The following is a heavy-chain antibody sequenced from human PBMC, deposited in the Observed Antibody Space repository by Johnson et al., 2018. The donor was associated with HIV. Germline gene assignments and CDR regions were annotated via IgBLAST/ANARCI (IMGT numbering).Heavy chain of an antibody. Sequence: VQLVESGGGVVQPGRSLRLSCAASGFTFSRNAMHWVRQAPGKGLEWMAVISDDGSNKYYAESVKGRFTISRDNSKNTLYLQMGSLRVEDMAVYYCARVATFGVVISDAFDIWGQGTMVTVSS. J-gene: IGHJ3*02. D-gene: IGHD3-3*01. CDR3: ARVATFGVVISDAFDI. CDR1: GFTFSRNA. CDR2: ISDDGSNK. V-gene: IGHV3-30*14.